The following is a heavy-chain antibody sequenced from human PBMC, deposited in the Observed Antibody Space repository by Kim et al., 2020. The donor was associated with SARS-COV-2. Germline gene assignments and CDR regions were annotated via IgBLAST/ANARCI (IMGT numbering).Heavy chain of an antibody. CDR3: ARTGRSSGWYGPPNWFDP. CDR1: GGSISSYY. Sequence: SETLSLTCTVSGGSISSYYWSWFRQPPGKGLEWIGYIYYSGSTNYNPSLKSRVTISVDTSKNQFSLKLSSVTAADTAVYYCARTGRSSGWYGPPNWFDPWGQGTLVTVS. D-gene: IGHD6-19*01. CDR2: IYYSGST. V-gene: IGHV4-59*08. J-gene: IGHJ5*02.